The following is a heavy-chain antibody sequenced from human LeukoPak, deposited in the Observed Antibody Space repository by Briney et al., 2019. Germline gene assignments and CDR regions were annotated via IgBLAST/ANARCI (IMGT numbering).Heavy chain of an antibody. J-gene: IGHJ6*02. CDR3: AGEWELRGGYYYGLDV. Sequence: GGSLRLSCAASGFTFSGYAMQWVRQAPGKGLEWVSYISRSGSTTYYADSVKGRFTISRDNAKNSLYLQMNNLRAEDTAVYYCAGEWELRGGYYYGLDVWGQGTTVTVSS. V-gene: IGHV3-48*04. D-gene: IGHD1-26*01. CDR2: ISRSGSTT. CDR1: GFTFSGYA.